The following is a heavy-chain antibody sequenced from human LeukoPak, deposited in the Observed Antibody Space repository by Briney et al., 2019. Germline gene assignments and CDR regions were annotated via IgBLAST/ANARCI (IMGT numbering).Heavy chain of an antibody. J-gene: IGHJ6*02. Sequence: GGSLRLSCAASGFTFSSYAMSWVRQAPGKGLEWVSAISGSGGNTYYADSVKGRFTISRDNSKNTLYLQMNSLRAEDTAVYYCAKDALTTWYATVVTAIPEVYYGMDVWGQGTTVTVSS. CDR2: ISGSGGNT. CDR1: GFTFSSYA. CDR3: AKDALTTWYATVVTAIPEVYYGMDV. V-gene: IGHV3-23*01. D-gene: IGHD2-21*02.